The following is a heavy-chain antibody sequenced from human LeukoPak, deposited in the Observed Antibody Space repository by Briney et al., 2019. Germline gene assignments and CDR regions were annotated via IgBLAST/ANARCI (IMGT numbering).Heavy chain of an antibody. D-gene: IGHD3-10*01. V-gene: IGHV3-23*01. Sequence: QPGGSLRLSCAASGFTFSSYAMSWVRQAPGKGLEWVSAISGSGGSTYYADSVKGRFTISRDNSKNTLYLQMNSLRAEGTAVYYCAKDGSYGSGSSPPDYFDYWGQGTLVTVSS. J-gene: IGHJ4*02. CDR3: AKDGSYGSGSSPPDYFDY. CDR1: GFTFSSYA. CDR2: ISGSGGST.